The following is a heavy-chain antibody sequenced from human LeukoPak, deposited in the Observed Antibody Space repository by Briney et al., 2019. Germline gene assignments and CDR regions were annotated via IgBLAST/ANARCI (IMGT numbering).Heavy chain of an antibody. CDR2: IYSGGNT. Sequence: PGGSLRLSCTVSGFTVSGNSMSWVRQAPGKGLEWVSFIYSGGNTHYSDSVKGRFTISRDNSKNTLYLQMNSLRAEDTAVYYCARSKDGFPLYFFDSWGQGTLVTVSS. V-gene: IGHV3-53*01. CDR1: GFTVSGNS. J-gene: IGHJ4*02. D-gene: IGHD5-24*01. CDR3: ARSKDGFPLYFFDS.